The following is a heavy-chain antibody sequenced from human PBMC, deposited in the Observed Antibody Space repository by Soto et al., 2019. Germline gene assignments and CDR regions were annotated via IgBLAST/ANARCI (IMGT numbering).Heavy chain of an antibody. D-gene: IGHD3-10*01. J-gene: IGHJ4*02. CDR2: IGTAGDT. V-gene: IGHV3-13*01. Sequence: EVQLVESGGGLVQPGGSLRLSCAASGFTFSSYDMHWVRQATGKGLEWVSAIGTAGDTYYPGSVKGRFTISRENAKNSLYLQMNSLRAGDTAVYYCARGGYYGSGSYLYDYWGQGTLLTVSS. CDR3: ARGGYYGSGSYLYDY. CDR1: GFTFSSYD.